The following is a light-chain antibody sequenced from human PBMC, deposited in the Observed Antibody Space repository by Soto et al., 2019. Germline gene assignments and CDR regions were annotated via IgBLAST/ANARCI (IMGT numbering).Light chain of an antibody. J-gene: IGLJ1*01. V-gene: IGLV2-14*01. CDR3: NSYTISSTYV. Sequence: QSALTQPASVSGSPGQSITISCTGTSSDVGAYNYVSWYQQHPGKAPKLIIYDVSNRPSGVSDRFSGSKSGNTASLTISGLQAEDEADCYCNSYTISSTYVFGTGTKLTVL. CDR1: SSDVGAYNY. CDR2: DVS.